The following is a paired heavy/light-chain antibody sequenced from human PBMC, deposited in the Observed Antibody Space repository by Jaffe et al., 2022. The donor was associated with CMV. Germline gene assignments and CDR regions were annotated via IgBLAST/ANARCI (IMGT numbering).Heavy chain of an antibody. Sequence: EMQLVESGGGLVTPGGSLRLSCAASGFPFSTYTMNWVRQPPGKGLEWVSSIGPSNTDIFHADSVKGRFTISRDDAKSSLYLQMNSLRAEDTAVYYCARQGGAGQFDYWGQGTLVTVSS. CDR2: IGPSNTDI. CDR3: ARQGGAGQFDY. CDR1: GFPFSTYT. J-gene: IGHJ4*02. V-gene: IGHV3-21*01. D-gene: IGHD6-19*01.
Light chain of an antibody. CDR3: QEHGSSARNT. V-gene: IGKV3-20*01. Sequence: EIVLTQSPGTLSLSPGERATLSCRASQSVNSNYLAWYQQKPGQAPRLLIYGASSRATSIADRFSGSGSGTDFTLTISRLEPEDFAVYYCQEHGSSARNTFGQGTKLEI. J-gene: IGKJ2*01. CDR2: GAS. CDR1: QSVNSNY.